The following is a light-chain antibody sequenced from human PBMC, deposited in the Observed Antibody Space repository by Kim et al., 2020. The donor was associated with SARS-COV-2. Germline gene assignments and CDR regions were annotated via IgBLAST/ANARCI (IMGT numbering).Light chain of an antibody. V-gene: IGKV3-20*01. CDR2: GAS. CDR1: QSVSSSY. CDR3: QQYGSSPRT. Sequence: EIVLTQSPGTLSLSPGERATLSCRASQSVSSSYLAWYQQKPGQAPRLLIYGASSRATGIPDRFSGSGSGTDFTLTISRLEPEDFAVYYCQQYGSSPRTFGQGTKLEL. J-gene: IGKJ2*01.